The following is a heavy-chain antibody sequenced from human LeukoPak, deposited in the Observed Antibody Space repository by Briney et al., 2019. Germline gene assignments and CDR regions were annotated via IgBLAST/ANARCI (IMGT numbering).Heavy chain of an antibody. CDR3: ARGRITMVRGGFDP. J-gene: IGHJ5*02. CDR1: GGSIGSGSYY. CDR2: IYTSGST. Sequence: PSETLSLTCTVSGGSIGSGSYYWSWIRQPAGKGLEWIGRIYTSGSTNYNPSLKSRVTISVDTSKNQFSLKLSSVTAADTAVYYCARGRITMVRGGFDPWGQGTLVTVSS. D-gene: IGHD3-10*01. V-gene: IGHV4-61*02.